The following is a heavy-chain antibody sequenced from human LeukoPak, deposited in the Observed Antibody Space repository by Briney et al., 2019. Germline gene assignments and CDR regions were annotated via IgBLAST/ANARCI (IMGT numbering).Heavy chain of an antibody. Sequence: GGSLRLSCAASGFIFNSFEMNWVRQAPGKGLERVSAISGSGGSTYYADSVKGRFTISRDNSKNTLYLQMSSLRAEDAAVYYCANTGPYNWNDKLPFDYWGQGTLVTVSS. CDR3: ANTGPYNWNDKLPFDY. CDR1: GFIFNSFE. V-gene: IGHV3-23*01. D-gene: IGHD1-1*01. CDR2: ISGSGGST. J-gene: IGHJ4*02.